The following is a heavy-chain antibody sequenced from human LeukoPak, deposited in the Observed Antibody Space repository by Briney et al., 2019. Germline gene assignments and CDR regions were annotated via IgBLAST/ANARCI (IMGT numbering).Heavy chain of an antibody. Sequence: SQTRSLTCAISGDSVSSRSAGWNWVRQSPARGLEWVGRTYYRSKWSNDYAAAVKGRITVNPDTSKKQFSLQLSSVTPEDKAVYYCSRSRAATVDYWGRGTLLTVSS. V-gene: IGHV6-1*01. CDR3: SRSRAATVDY. CDR2: TYYRSKWSN. D-gene: IGHD2-15*01. CDR1: GDSVSSRSAG. J-gene: IGHJ4*02.